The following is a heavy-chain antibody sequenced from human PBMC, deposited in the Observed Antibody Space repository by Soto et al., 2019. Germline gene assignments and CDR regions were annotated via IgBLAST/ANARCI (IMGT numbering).Heavy chain of an antibody. V-gene: IGHV1-69*13. D-gene: IGHD5-18*01. CDR2: IIPIFGTA. CDR3: ARIRNGYSYGFGYYYYGMDV. Sequence: SVKVSCKASGGTFSSYAISWVRQAPGQGLEWMGGIIPIFGTANYAQKFQGRVTITADESTSTAYMELSSLRSEDTAVYYCARIRNGYSYGFGYYYYGMDVWGQGTTVTVSS. CDR1: GGTFSSYA. J-gene: IGHJ6*01.